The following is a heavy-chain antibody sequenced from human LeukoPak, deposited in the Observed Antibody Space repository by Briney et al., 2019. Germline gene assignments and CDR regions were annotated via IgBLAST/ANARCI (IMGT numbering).Heavy chain of an antibody. CDR1: GGSISNYY. CDR2: IYSSGST. J-gene: IGHJ4*02. D-gene: IGHD4-17*01. CDR3: ARTKLAGDQYFFDY. Sequence: SETLSLTCTGSGGSISNYYWSWVRQPAGKGLEWIGCIYSSGSTTYNPSLKSRVSMSADTSKNQFSLKLNSVTAADTAVYYCARTKLAGDQYFFDYWGQGALVTVSS. V-gene: IGHV4-4*07.